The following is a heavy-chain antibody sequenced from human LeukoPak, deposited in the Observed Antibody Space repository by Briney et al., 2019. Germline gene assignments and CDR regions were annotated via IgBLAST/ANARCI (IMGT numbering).Heavy chain of an antibody. V-gene: IGHV3-9*01. Sequence: PGRSLRLSCAASGFTFDDYAMHWVRQAPGKGLEWVSGISWNSGSIGYADSVKGRFTISRDNAKNSLYLQMNSLRAEDTALYYCAKVISQVPHDAFDIWGQGTMVTVSS. CDR2: ISWNSGSI. D-gene: IGHD1-1*01. J-gene: IGHJ3*02. CDR3: AKVISQVPHDAFDI. CDR1: GFTFDDYA.